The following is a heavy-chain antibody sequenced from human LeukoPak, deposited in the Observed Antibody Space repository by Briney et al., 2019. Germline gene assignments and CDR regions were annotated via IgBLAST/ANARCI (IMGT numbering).Heavy chain of an antibody. V-gene: IGHV3-64*01. J-gene: IGHJ4*02. CDR3: AKPHDSSGYSDY. CDR1: GFTFSSYA. Sequence: GGSLRLSCAASGFTFSSYAMHWVRQAPGKGLEYVSAISSNGGSTYYANSVKGRFTIARDNSKNTLYLQMNSLRAEDTAVYYCAKPHDSSGYSDYWGQGTLVTVSS. D-gene: IGHD3-22*01. CDR2: ISSNGGST.